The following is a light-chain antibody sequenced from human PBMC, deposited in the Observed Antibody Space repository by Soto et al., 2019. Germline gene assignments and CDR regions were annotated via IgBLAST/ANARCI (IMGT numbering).Light chain of an antibody. Sequence: DIQMTQSPSSLSASVGDRVTMTCRASQGINNYLAWYQQKPGKVPKLLIYAASTLQSGVPSRFSGSGSGTDFTLTISSLQPEDVATYYCHKYNSAPHTFGQGTKLEIK. J-gene: IGKJ2*01. V-gene: IGKV1-27*01. CDR3: HKYNSAPHT. CDR2: AAS. CDR1: QGINNY.